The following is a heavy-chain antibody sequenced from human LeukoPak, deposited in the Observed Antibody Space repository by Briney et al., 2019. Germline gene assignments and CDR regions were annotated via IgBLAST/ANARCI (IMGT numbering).Heavy chain of an antibody. CDR2: IKPSSGDA. V-gene: IGHV1-2*02. J-gene: IGHJ5*02. CDR3: TRGGSDWFYNYFDP. CDR1: GYTFTGYY. D-gene: IGHD6-19*01. Sequence: GASVKVSCKTSGYTFTGYYMFWVRQAPGQGLEWMGWIKPSSGDAKSAQKFQDRVTMTRDPSISTFCLEVTRLTSDDTAVYYCTRGGSDWFYNYFDPWGQGTLVTVSS.